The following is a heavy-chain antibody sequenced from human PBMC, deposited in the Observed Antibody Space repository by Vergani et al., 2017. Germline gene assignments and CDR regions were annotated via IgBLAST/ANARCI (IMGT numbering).Heavy chain of an antibody. J-gene: IGHJ3*02. CDR1: GFTFTSSA. CDR3: AAIAVSSGWIDAFDI. V-gene: IGHV1-58*02. Sequence: QMQLVQSGPEVKKPGTSVKVSCKASGFTFTSSAMQWVRQARGQRLEWIGWIVVGSGNTNYAQKFQERVTITRDMSTSIAYMELSSLRSEDTAVYYCAAIAVSSGWIDAFDIWGQGTMVTVSS. D-gene: IGHD6-19*01. CDR2: IVVGSGNT.